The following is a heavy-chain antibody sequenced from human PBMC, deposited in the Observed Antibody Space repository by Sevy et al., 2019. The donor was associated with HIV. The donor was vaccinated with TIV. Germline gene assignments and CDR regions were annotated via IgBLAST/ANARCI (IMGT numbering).Heavy chain of an antibody. CDR3: AREWKGGLNWFDP. V-gene: IGHV3-33*01. D-gene: IGHD1-1*01. CDR2: IWYDGSNK. Sequence: GGSLRLSCAASGFTFSSYGMHWVRQAPGKGLEWVAVIWYDGSNKYYADSVKGRFTISRDNSKNKLYLQMNGLRAEDTAVYYCAREWKGGLNWFDPWGQGTLVTVSS. CDR1: GFTFSSYG. J-gene: IGHJ5*02.